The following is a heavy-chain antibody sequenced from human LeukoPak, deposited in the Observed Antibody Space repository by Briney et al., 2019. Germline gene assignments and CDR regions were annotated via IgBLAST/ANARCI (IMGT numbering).Heavy chain of an antibody. CDR3: AREVVSSPSYFDS. V-gene: IGHV3-30*04. Sequence: GTSLRLSCVASGFTFNTYAIHWVRQAPGKGLEWVAVVSKDGNTKYYADSVKGRFTISRDNSKNTVYLQMNSLRAEDTAVYYCAREVVSSPSYFDSWGQGTLVTVSS. D-gene: IGHD2-15*01. CDR2: VSKDGNTK. CDR1: GFTFNTYA. J-gene: IGHJ4*02.